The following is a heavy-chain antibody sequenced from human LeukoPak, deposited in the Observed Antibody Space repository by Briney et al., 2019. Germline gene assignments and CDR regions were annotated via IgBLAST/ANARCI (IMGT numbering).Heavy chain of an antibody. CDR2: INHSGGT. J-gene: IGHJ5*02. V-gene: IGHV4-34*01. D-gene: IGHD3-10*01. CDR3: ARGFRYRGGVPGPFWFDP. Sequence: SETLSLTCAVYGGSFSGYYWSWIRQPPEKGLEWIGEINHSGGTNYNPSLKSRVTISVDTSKNQFSLKLSSVTAADTAVYYCARGFRYRGGVPGPFWFDPWGQGTLVTVSS. CDR1: GGSFSGYY.